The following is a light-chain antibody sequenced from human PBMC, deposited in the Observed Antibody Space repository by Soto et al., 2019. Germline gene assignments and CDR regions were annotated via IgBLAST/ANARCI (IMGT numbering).Light chain of an antibody. J-gene: IGKJ5*01. CDR1: QSINRY. V-gene: IGKV1-39*01. Sequence: DIQMTQSPSSLSASVGDRVTITCRASQSINRYLNSYQQKPGKAPKLLIYAASSLQSGVPSRFSVSGSVTEFTLTISSLQPADFATTYCQQSYNTPITFGQGTRLEIK. CDR2: AAS. CDR3: QQSYNTPIT.